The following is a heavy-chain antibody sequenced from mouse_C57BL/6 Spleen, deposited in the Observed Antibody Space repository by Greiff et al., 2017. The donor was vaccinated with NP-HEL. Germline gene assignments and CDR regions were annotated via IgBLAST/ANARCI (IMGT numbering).Heavy chain of an antibody. CDR3: ARADDGYWDY. Sequence: QVQLQQPGAELVRPGSSVKLSCKASGYTFTSYWMHWVKQRPIQGLEWIGNIDPSDSETHYNQKFKDKATLTVDKSSSTAYMQLSSLTSADSAVYYCARADDGYWDYWGQGTTLTVSS. D-gene: IGHD2-3*01. CDR2: IDPSDSET. V-gene: IGHV1-52*01. CDR1: GYTFTSYW. J-gene: IGHJ2*01.